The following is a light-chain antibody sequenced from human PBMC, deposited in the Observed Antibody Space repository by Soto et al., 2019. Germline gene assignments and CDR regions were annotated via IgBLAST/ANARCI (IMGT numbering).Light chain of an antibody. V-gene: IGLV1-40*01. J-gene: IGLJ2*01. CDR2: GNS. CDR3: QSYDSSLSGFVV. Sequence: QSVLTQPPSVSGAPGQRVTISCTGSSSDIGAGYDVHGYQQLPGTAPKLLIYGNSNRTSGVPDRFSGSKSGTSASLAITGLQAEDEADYYCQSYDSSLSGFVVFGGGTKVTVL. CDR1: SSDIGAGYD.